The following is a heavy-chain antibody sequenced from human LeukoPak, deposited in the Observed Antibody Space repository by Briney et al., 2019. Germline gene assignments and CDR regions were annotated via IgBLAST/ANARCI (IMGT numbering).Heavy chain of an antibody. CDR3: ARGGSGSYFMKAY. V-gene: IGHV3-30*04. J-gene: IGHJ4*02. D-gene: IGHD3-10*01. Sequence: PGRSLRLSCAASGFTFCSYAMHWVRQAPGKGLEWVAVISYDGSNKYYADSVKGRFTISRDNSKNTLYLQMNSLRAEDTAVYYCARGGSGSYFMKAYWGQGTLVTVSS. CDR1: GFTFCSYA. CDR2: ISYDGSNK.